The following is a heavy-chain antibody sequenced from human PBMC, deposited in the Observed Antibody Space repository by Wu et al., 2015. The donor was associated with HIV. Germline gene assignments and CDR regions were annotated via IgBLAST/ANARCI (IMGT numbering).Heavy chain of an antibody. V-gene: IGHV1-2*02. D-gene: IGHD4-23*01. CDR2: INPDSGGT. J-gene: IGHJ6*03. CDR3: ARGGVYGVNVGDYSYYYYIDV. Sequence: QVHLVQSGAELKEPGASVKVSCKGSGYSFNDKYIHWVRQAPGQGLQSVGWINPDSGGTHHAQRFQGRVTLTRDTSISTAYMELSGLKSDDTALYYCARGGVYGVNVGDYSYYYYIDVWGKGTTVTVSS. CDR1: GYSFNDKY.